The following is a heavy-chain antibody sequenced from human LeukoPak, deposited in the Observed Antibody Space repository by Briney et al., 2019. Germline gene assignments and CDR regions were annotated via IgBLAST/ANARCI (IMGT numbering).Heavy chain of an antibody. V-gene: IGHV3-23*01. Sequence: PGGSLRLSCAASGFTFSSYAMSWVRQAPGKGLEWVSAISGSGGSTYYADSVKGRFTISRDNSKNTLYLQMNSLRAEDTAVYYCAKDIMVRGRDNTQIDYWGEGTLVTVSS. CDR3: AKDIMVRGRDNTQIDY. J-gene: IGHJ4*02. D-gene: IGHD3-10*01. CDR2: ISGSGGST. CDR1: GFTFSSYA.